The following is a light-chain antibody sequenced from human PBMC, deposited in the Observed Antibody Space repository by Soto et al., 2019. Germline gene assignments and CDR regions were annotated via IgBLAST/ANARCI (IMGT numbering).Light chain of an antibody. Sequence: EIVLTQSPATLSLSPGERAALSCRASQSVSSLLAWYQQKPGQAPRLLIYAASNRATGIPARFSGSGSGTDFTLTISSLEPEDFAVYYCRQYGTSLGFPVGGGTKVDIK. CDR3: RQYGTSLGFP. V-gene: IGKV3-11*01. J-gene: IGKJ4*01. CDR2: AAS. CDR1: QSVSSL.